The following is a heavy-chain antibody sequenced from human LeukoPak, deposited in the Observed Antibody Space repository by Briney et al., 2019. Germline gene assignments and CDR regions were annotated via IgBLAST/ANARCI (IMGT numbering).Heavy chain of an antibody. CDR2: ISSSSSYI. Sequence: GGSLRLSCAASGFTFSSYSMNWVRQAPGKGLEWVSSISSSSSYIYYADSVKGRLTISRDNAKNSLYLQMNSLRAEDTAVYYCARGVTLGLVYYYYYGMDVWGKGTTVTVSS. V-gene: IGHV3-21*01. J-gene: IGHJ6*04. CDR3: ARGVTLGLVYYYYYGMDV. D-gene: IGHD6-19*01. CDR1: GFTFSSYS.